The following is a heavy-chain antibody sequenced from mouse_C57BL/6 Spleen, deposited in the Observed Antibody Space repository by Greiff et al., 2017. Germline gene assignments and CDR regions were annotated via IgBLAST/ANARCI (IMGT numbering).Heavy chain of an antibody. Sequence: QVQLQQPGTELVKPGASVKLSCKASGYTFTSYWMHWVKQRPGQGLEWIGNINPSNGGINYNEKFKGKATLTVDKSSSTAYMQLSSLTSEDSAVYYCESGGYYFYLAYWGQGTALTVSS. CDR2: INPSNGGI. CDR3: ESGGYYFYLAY. V-gene: IGHV1-53*01. CDR1: GYTFTSYW. D-gene: IGHD2-3*01. J-gene: IGHJ2*01.